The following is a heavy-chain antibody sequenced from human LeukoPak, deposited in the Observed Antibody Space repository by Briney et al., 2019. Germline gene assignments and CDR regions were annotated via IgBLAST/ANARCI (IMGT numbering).Heavy chain of an antibody. Sequence: ASVKVSCKASGYTFTGYYMHWVRQAPGQGLEWMGWINPNSGGTNYAQKFQGRVTMTRDTSISTAYMELSRLRSDATAVYYCAREYYYDSSGYAGAFDIWGQGTMVTVSS. CDR2: INPNSGGT. D-gene: IGHD3-22*01. V-gene: IGHV1-2*02. J-gene: IGHJ3*02. CDR3: AREYYYDSSGYAGAFDI. CDR1: GYTFTGYY.